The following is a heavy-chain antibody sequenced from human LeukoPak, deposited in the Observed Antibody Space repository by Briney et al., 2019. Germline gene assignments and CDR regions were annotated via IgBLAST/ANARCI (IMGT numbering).Heavy chain of an antibody. Sequence: SETLSLTCTVSGGSISSHYWSWIRQPPGKGLEWIGYIYYSGSTNYNPSLKSRVTISVDTSKNQFSLKLSSVTAADTAVYYCARGGGGFDPWGQGTLVTVSS. J-gene: IGHJ5*02. V-gene: IGHV4-59*11. CDR1: GGSISSHY. D-gene: IGHD3-16*01. CDR2: IYYSGST. CDR3: ARGGGGFDP.